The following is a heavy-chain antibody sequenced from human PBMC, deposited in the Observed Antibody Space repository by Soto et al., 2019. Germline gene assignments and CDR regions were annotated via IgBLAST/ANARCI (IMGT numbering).Heavy chain of an antibody. Sequence: LRLSCAASGFTFSSYAMSWVRQAPGKGLEWVSAISGSGGSTYYADSVKGRFTISRDNSKNTLYLQMNSLRAEDTAVYYCAKDGSDSSGYYTYYFDYWGQGTLVTVSS. V-gene: IGHV3-23*01. CDR2: ISGSGGST. J-gene: IGHJ4*02. D-gene: IGHD3-22*01. CDR1: GFTFSSYA. CDR3: AKDGSDSSGYYTYYFDY.